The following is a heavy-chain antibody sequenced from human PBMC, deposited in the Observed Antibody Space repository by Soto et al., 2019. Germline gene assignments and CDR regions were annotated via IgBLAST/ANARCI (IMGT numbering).Heavy chain of an antibody. V-gene: IGHV4-39*07. CDR1: GGSVSSNSYS. J-gene: IGHJ4*02. CDR2: IYSNDDT. CDR3: ARAVLPATAPFDY. Sequence: SETLSLTCTVSGGSVSSNSYSWGWVRQSPGKGLEWIGTIYSNDDTHYNPSLLSRVTISVDTSKNQFSLKLSSVTAADTAVYYCARAVLPATAPFDYWGQGTLVTVSS. D-gene: IGHD2-2*01.